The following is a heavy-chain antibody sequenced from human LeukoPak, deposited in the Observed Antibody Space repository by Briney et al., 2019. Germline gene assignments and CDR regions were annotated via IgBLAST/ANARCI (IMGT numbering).Heavy chain of an antibody. V-gene: IGHV3-23*01. CDR3: AKSGGTSWYLDH. Sequence: GGSLRLSCAASGFTFSSYAMSWVRQAPGKGLEWVSAISGSGGSTYYADSVKGQFTISRDNSKNTLYLQMNSLSAEDAAVYYCAKSGGTSWYLDHWGQGTLVTVSS. CDR2: ISGSGGST. J-gene: IGHJ4*02. D-gene: IGHD6-13*01. CDR1: GFTFSSYA.